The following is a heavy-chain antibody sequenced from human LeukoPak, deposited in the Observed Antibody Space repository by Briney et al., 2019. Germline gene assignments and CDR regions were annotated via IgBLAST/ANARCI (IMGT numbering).Heavy chain of an antibody. CDR2: IYYSGST. J-gene: IGHJ6*02. D-gene: IGHD2-8*01. Sequence: SETLSLTCGVSGGSISSYYWSWLRQSPGKGLEWLGYIYYSGSTNYNPSLKSRVTISVDTSKNQFSLRLSSVTAADTAVYYCARRVYTGGMDVWGQGTTVTVSS. CDR1: GGSISSYY. CDR3: ARRVYTGGMDV. V-gene: IGHV4-59*01.